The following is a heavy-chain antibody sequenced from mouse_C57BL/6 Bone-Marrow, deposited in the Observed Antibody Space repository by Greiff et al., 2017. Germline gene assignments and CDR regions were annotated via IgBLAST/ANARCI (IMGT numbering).Heavy chain of an antibody. CDR3: TPLLPTGYDN. CDR1: GYTFTSYW. Sequence: QVQLQQPGAELVMPGASVKLSCKASGYTFTSYWMHWVKQRPGQGLEWIGEIDPSDSYTNYNQKFKGKSTLTVDKSSSTAYMQLSSLTSEDAAVYCATPLLPTGYDNWGQGTSLTDSS. V-gene: IGHV1-69*01. D-gene: IGHD1-2*01. J-gene: IGHJ2*03. CDR2: IDPSDSYT.